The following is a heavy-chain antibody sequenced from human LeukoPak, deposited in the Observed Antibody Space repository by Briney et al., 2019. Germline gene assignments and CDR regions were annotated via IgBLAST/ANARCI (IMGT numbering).Heavy chain of an antibody. V-gene: IGHV3-74*01. CDR2: INSDGSST. CDR3: ARDPSGSYYRSEYYFEY. D-gene: IGHD1-26*01. J-gene: IGHJ4*02. Sequence: GGSLRLSCAASGFTFSSYWMHWVRQAPGKGLVWVSRINSDGSSTSYADSVKGRFTISRDNAKNTLYLQMNSLRAEDTAVYYCARDPSGSYYRSEYYFEYWGQGTLVTVSS. CDR1: GFTFSSYW.